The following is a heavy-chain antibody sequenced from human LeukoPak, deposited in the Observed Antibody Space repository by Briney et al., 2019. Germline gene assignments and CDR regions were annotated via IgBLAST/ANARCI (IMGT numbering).Heavy chain of an antibody. CDR3: ARDRFFGLSRAFDI. Sequence: PGGSLRLSCAASGFTFSDFWMHWVRQAPGKGLVWVSRINSGGTVTNYADSVKGRLTISRDNAKNTLYLQMNSLRAEDTAVYYCARDRFFGLSRAFDIWGQGTMVTVSS. CDR1: GFTFSDFW. D-gene: IGHD3-10*01. V-gene: IGHV3-74*01. CDR2: INSGGTVT. J-gene: IGHJ3*02.